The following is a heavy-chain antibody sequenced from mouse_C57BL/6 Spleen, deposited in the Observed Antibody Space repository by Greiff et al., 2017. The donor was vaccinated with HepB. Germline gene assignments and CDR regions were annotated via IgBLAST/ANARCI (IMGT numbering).Heavy chain of an antibody. Sequence: VQLKQSGPVLVKPGASVKMSCKASGYTFTDYYMNWVKQSHGKSLEWIGVINPYNGGTSYNQKFKGKATLTVDKSSSTAYMELNSLTSEDSAVYYCARQIYDGYYVGAMDYWGQGTSVTVSS. CDR1: GYTFTDYY. V-gene: IGHV1-19*01. CDR3: ARQIYDGYYVGAMDY. CDR2: INPYNGGT. J-gene: IGHJ4*01. D-gene: IGHD2-3*01.